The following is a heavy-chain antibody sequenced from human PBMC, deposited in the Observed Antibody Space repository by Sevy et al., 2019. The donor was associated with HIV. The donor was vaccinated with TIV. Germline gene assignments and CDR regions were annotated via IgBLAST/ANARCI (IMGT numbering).Heavy chain of an antibody. J-gene: IGHJ4*02. V-gene: IGHV3-21*01. CDR2: MSSSSSYI. Sequence: GGSLRLSCAASGFTFSSYSMNWVRQAPGKGLEWVSSMSSSSSYIYYADSVKGRFTISRDNAKNSLYLQMNSLRAEDTAVYYCARALDDYYGSGSYFDYWGQGTLVTVSS. D-gene: IGHD3-10*01. CDR1: GFTFSSYS. CDR3: ARALDDYYGSGSYFDY.